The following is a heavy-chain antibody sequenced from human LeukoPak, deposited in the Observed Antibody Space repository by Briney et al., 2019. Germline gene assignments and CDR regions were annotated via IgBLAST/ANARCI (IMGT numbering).Heavy chain of an antibody. V-gene: IGHV3-53*01. J-gene: IGHJ4*02. Sequence: GSLRLSCVVSGFSVSNNYIIWVRQAPGNGLERVSVIYGDGRTSHSASVRGRFTISRDNSKNIVSLQMNNLRAEDTAVYYCARGRGLGVVSPYFDYWGQGTLVTVSS. D-gene: IGHD3-3*01. CDR1: GFSVSNNY. CDR2: IYGDGRT. CDR3: ARGRGLGVVSPYFDY.